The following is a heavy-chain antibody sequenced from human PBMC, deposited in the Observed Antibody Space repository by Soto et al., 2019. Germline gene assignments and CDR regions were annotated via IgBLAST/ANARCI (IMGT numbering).Heavy chain of an antibody. CDR1: GVTLSNYA. CDR2: LIPISASA. V-gene: IGHV1-69*06. Sequence: QVQLVQSGAEVKKPGSSVKVSCRASGVTLSNYAISWVRQAPGQGLEWMGGLIPISASAKFAQKFQGRVSITADKSTRTAYMELSRLSSADPAVYYCVTGLLEAAPLNYWGQGTLVTVSS. CDR3: VTGLLEAAPLNY. D-gene: IGHD3-22*01. J-gene: IGHJ4*02.